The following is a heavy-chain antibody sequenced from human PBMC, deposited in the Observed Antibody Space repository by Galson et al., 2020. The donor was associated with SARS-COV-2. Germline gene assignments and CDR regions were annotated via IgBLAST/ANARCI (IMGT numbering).Heavy chain of an antibody. J-gene: IGHJ4*02. D-gene: IGHD2-21*02. Sequence: SETLSLTCTVSGGSISSGDYYWSWIRQPPGKGLEWIGYIYYRGSTSYNPSLGSRVSISVDTSNNQFSLKLSSVTAADTAVYYCARDHHCGGDCYFSFDYWGQGTLVTVSS. CDR2: IYYRGST. CDR3: ARDHHCGGDCYFSFDY. V-gene: IGHV4-30-4*01. CDR1: GGSISSGDYY.